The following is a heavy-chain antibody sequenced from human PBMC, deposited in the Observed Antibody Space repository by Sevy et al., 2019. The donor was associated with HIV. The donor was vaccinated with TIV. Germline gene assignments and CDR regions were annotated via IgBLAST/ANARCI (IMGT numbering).Heavy chain of an antibody. CDR1: GFTFGDYA. CDR3: TRLFWSGYYPYFDY. V-gene: IGHV3-49*03. CDR2: IRSKAYGGTT. D-gene: IGHD3-3*01. J-gene: IGHJ4*02. Sequence: GGSLRLSCTASGFTFGDYAMSWFRQAPGKGLEWVGFIRSKAYGGTTEYAASVKGRFTISRDDSKSIAYLQMNSLKTGDTAVYYCTRLFWSGYYPYFDYWGQGTLVTVSS.